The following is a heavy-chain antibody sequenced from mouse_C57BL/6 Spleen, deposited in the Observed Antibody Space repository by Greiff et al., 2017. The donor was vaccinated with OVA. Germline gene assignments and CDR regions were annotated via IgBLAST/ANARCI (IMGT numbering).Heavy chain of an antibody. J-gene: IGHJ3*01. D-gene: IGHD1-1*01. CDR1: GYTFTDYN. CDR3: ARRITTVVARWGFAY. Sequence: EVQLQQSGPELVKPGASVKIPCKASGYTFTDYNMDWVKQSHGKSLEWIGDINPNNGGTIYNQKFKGKATLTVDKSSSTAYMELRSLTSEDTAVYYCARRITTVVARWGFAYWGQGTLVTVSA. V-gene: IGHV1-18*01. CDR2: INPNNGGT.